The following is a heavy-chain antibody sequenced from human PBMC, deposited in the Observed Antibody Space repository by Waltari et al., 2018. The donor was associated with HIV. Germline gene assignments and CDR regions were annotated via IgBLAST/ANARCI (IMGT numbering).Heavy chain of an antibody. CDR3: VKDMFGEYDY. Sequence: EVQLVQSGGSLVQPGGSRRLSCEASGFSVSRYRMPWVRQIPGQGLVWVSRINPDGNTINYADSVRGRFTISRDYAKNTLYLQMNSLRDEDTAMYYCVKDMFGEYDYWGQGTLVTVSS. D-gene: IGHD3-10*02. CDR1: GFSVSRYR. V-gene: IGHV3-74*01. J-gene: IGHJ4*02. CDR2: INPDGNTI.